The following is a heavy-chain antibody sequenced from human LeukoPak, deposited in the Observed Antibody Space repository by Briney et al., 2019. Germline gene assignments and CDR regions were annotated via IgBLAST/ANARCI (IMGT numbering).Heavy chain of an antibody. CDR1: GLTFSSYA. CDR2: ISGSGGTT. J-gene: IGHJ4*02. V-gene: IGHV3-23*01. Sequence: TGGSLRLSCAASGLTFSSYAMSWVRQAPGKGLEWASGISGSGGTTHYADSVKGRFTISRDNAKKSLYLQMNSLRVEDTAMYYCVRGSENYNGAADYWGQGTLVTVSS. D-gene: IGHD1-7*01. CDR3: VRGSENYNGAADY.